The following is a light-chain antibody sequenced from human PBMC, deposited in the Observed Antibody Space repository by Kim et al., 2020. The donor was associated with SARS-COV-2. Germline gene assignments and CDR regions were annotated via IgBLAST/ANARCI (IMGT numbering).Light chain of an antibody. V-gene: IGLV1-40*01. J-gene: IGLJ3*02. CDR2: DDN. Sequence: VTTTCTARSCNNGSGYHVLSYHQLPAAAPHLLIYDDNSRPSGVPDRFSGSKSCTTASLAITGLQAEDEADYYCQSYDSSLSAWVFGGGTQLTVL. CDR1: SCNNGSGYH. CDR3: QSYDSSLSAWV.